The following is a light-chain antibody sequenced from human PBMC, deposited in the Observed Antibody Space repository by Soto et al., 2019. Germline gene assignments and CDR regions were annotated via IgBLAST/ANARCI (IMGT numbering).Light chain of an antibody. Sequence: QSVLTQPPSVSGAPGQRGTISCTGSSSNIGAGYDVQWYQQLPGTAPRLLIHAHSNRPSGVPDRLSGSKSGTSGSLAITGLQAEDEGDYYCQSYDNSLSGLVVGGGTKLTFL. CDR3: QSYDNSLSGLV. CDR2: AHS. CDR1: SSNIGAGYD. J-gene: IGLJ3*02. V-gene: IGLV1-40*01.